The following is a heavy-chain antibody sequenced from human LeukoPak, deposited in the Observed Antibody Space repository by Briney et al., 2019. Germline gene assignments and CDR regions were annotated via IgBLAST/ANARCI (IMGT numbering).Heavy chain of an antibody. J-gene: IGHJ5*02. Sequence: SETLSLTCAVYGGSFSGYYWSWIRQPPGKGLEWIGEINHSGSTNYNPSLKSRVTISVDTSKNQFSLKLSSVTAADTAVYYCARGVGRFLFFDPWGQGTLVTVSS. D-gene: IGHD3-3*01. CDR2: INHSGST. CDR3: ARGVGRFLFFDP. V-gene: IGHV4-34*01. CDR1: GGSFSGYY.